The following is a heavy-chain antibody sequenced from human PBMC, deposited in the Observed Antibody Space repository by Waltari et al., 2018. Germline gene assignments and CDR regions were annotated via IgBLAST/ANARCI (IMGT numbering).Heavy chain of an antibody. Sequence: QVHLVQSGAEVKKPGASVKVSCRTSGYIFTNYALHWVRQAPGQGLQWMGWINTGGINTQYSPKFQGRLTITTDTSTSTAYMSLTSLTSDDTAVYFCARLEALQLGIDYWGQGTLVIVSS. CDR2: INTGGINT. D-gene: IGHD5-12*01. V-gene: IGHV1-3*04. CDR1: GYIFTNYA. J-gene: IGHJ4*02. CDR3: ARLEALQLGIDY.